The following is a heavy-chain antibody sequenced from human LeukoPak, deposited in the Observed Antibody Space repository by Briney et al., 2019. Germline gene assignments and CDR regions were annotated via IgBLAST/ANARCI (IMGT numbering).Heavy chain of an antibody. J-gene: IGHJ4*02. CDR1: GFTFDEYA. D-gene: IGHD3-22*01. CDR2: ISGDGGST. V-gene: IGHV3-43*02. Sequence: GGSLRLSCAASGFTFDEYAMHWVRQPPGKGLEWVSLISGDGGSTYSADSVKGRFTISRDNSKNTLYLQMNSLRAEDTAVYYCAKDYDSSGYYYGDWGQGTLVTVSS. CDR3: AKDYDSSGYYYGD.